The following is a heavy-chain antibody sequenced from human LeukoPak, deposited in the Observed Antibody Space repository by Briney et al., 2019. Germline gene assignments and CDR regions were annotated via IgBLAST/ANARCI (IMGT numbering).Heavy chain of an antibody. V-gene: IGHV3-48*03. Sequence: GGSLRLSCAASGFTFTSYERNWVRQAPGKGLEWVSYISTSGSTIYYADSVKGRFTISRDNAKNSLYLQMNSLRAEDTAVYYCAELGITMIGGVWGKGTTVTISS. D-gene: IGHD3-10*02. CDR3: AELGITMIGGV. CDR1: GFTFTSYE. CDR2: ISTSGSTI. J-gene: IGHJ6*04.